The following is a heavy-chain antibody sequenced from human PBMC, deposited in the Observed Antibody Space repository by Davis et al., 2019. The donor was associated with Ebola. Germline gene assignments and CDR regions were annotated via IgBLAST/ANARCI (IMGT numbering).Heavy chain of an antibody. Sequence: ASVKVSCKASGYTFTSYYMHWVRQAPGQGLEWMGIINPSGGSTSYAQKFQGRVTMTTDTSTSTAYMELRSLRSDDTAVYYCAKKSGYDATFDIWGQGTMVTVSS. J-gene: IGHJ3*02. V-gene: IGHV1-46*01. CDR1: GYTFTSYY. CDR3: AKKSGYDATFDI. CDR2: INPSGGST. D-gene: IGHD5-12*01.